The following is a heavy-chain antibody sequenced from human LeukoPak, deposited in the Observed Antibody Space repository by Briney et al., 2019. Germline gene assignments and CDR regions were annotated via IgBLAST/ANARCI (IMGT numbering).Heavy chain of an antibody. Sequence: PPETLSLTCTVSGGSISSGDYYWSWIRQPPGKGLEWIGYIYHSGSTYYNPSLKSRVTISVDRSKNQFSLKLSSVTAADTAVYYCARDLETQTYYGSGSPHWGQGTLVTVSS. CDR3: ARDLETQTYYGSGSPH. CDR2: IYHSGST. D-gene: IGHD3-10*01. J-gene: IGHJ4*02. V-gene: IGHV4-30-2*01. CDR1: GGSISSGDYY.